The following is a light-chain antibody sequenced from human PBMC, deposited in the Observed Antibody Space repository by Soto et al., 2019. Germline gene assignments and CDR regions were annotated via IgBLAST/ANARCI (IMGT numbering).Light chain of an antibody. CDR2: DAS. Sequence: EIVLTRSPATLSLSPGERATLSCRASQSVSRYLAWYQQKPGQAHRLLIYDASNRATGIPARFSGSASGTDFTLTISSLEPEDFAVYYCQQRSNWLTFGGGTKLEIK. CDR1: QSVSRY. CDR3: QQRSNWLT. V-gene: IGKV3-11*01. J-gene: IGKJ4*01.